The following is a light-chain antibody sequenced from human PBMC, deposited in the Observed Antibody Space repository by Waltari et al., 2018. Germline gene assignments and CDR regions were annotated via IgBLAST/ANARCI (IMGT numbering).Light chain of an antibody. CDR2: AAS. V-gene: IGKV1-39*01. CDR3: QQSYTTPPT. J-gene: IGKJ2*01. Sequence: DIQMTHPPSPLSASVGDRVSITCRASQSSSTYVNWYQQKPGKAPKVLISAASSLQSGVPLRFRASGSGTDFTRTISSLQPEDFATYYCQQSYTTPPTFGQGTALEIK. CDR1: QSSSTY.